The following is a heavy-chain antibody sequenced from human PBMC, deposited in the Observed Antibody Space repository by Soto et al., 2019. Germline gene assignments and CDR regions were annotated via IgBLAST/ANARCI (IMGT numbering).Heavy chain of an antibody. CDR2: ISYDGSNK. V-gene: IGHV3-30*18. CDR1: GFTFSSYG. Sequence: GGSLRLSCAASGFTFSSYGMHWVRQAPGKGLEWVAVISYDGSNKYYADSVKGRFTISRDNSKNTLYLQMNSLRAEDTAVYYCAKGRGSRPFDYWGQGTLVTVSS. D-gene: IGHD3-16*01. CDR3: AKGRGSRPFDY. J-gene: IGHJ4*02.